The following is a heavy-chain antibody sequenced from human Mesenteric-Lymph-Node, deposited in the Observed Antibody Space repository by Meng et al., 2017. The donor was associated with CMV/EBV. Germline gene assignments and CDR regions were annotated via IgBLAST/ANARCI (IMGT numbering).Heavy chain of an antibody. V-gene: IGHV4-34*01. CDR3: ARTIAVAGNDAFDI. CDR2: INDSGRA. CDR1: DGSFTNEY. J-gene: IGHJ3*02. D-gene: IGHD6-19*01. Sequence: GSLRLSCAVYDGSFTNEYWSWIRQTPGKGLEWIGEINDSGRANYNPSLKSRVTISVDPSKRQFSLKLSSVTAADTAVYYCARTIAVAGNDAFDIWGQGTMVTVSS.